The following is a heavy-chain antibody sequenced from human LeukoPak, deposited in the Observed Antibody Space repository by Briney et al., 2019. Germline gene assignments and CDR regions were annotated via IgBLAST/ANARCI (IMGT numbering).Heavy chain of an antibody. CDR1: GGTFSSYA. Sequence: SVKVSCKASGGTFSSYAISWVRQAPGQGLESRGRIIPIFGTANYAQKFQGRVTITTDESTSTAYMELSRLRSEDTAVYYCARDRKDYGDPFDYWGQGTLVTVSS. V-gene: IGHV1-69*05. J-gene: IGHJ4*02. CDR2: IIPIFGTA. D-gene: IGHD4-17*01. CDR3: ARDRKDYGDPFDY.